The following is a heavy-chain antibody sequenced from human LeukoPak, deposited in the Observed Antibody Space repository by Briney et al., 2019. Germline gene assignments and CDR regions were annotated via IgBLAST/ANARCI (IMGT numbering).Heavy chain of an antibody. V-gene: IGHV3-30*02. J-gene: IGHJ4*02. CDR3: AKFSYYYDSSGYYYDY. CDR1: GFTFSSYG. Sequence: GGSLRLSCAASGFTFSSYGMHWVRQAPGKGLEWVAFIRYDGSNKYYADSMKGRFTISRDNSKNTLYLQMNSLRAEDTAVYYCAKFSYYYDSSGYYYDYWGQGTLVTVSS. CDR2: IRYDGSNK. D-gene: IGHD3-22*01.